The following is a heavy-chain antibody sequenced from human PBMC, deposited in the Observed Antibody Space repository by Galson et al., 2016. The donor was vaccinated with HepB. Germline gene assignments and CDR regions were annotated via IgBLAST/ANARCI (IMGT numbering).Heavy chain of an antibody. V-gene: IGHV3-20*01. CDR2: INWSGDST. CDR3: ARGLVGPGMDV. CDR1: GFTFDDYG. D-gene: IGHD3-10*01. J-gene: IGHJ6*02. Sequence: SLRLSCAVSGFTFDDYGMTWVRQAPGKGLEWVSGINWSGDSTAYADSVKGRFTMYRDDARTSLYLQMSSLRVEDTALYQCARGLVGPGMDVWGQGTTVTVSS.